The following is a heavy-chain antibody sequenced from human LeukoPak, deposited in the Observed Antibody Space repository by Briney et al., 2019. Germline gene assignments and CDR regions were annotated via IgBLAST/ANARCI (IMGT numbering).Heavy chain of an antibody. CDR1: GFTFSSYA. Sequence: PGGSLRLSCAASGFTFSSYAMSWVRQAPGKGLEWVSAISGSGGSTYYADSVKGRFTISRDNAKNSLYLQMNSLRAEDTAVYYCARDYDFWSGARSSYYYGMDVWGQGTTVTVSS. D-gene: IGHD3-3*01. CDR2: ISGSGGST. V-gene: IGHV3-23*01. CDR3: ARDYDFWSGARSSYYYGMDV. J-gene: IGHJ6*02.